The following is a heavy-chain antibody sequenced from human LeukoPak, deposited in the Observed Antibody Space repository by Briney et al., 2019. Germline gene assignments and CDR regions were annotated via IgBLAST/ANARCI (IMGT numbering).Heavy chain of an antibody. CDR1: GYTLTSYY. CDR3: TRQHYYGSGSYENWSGP. Sequence: ASVKVSSKASGYTLTSYYMHSVRRSPRQPLECMGIINPSIRITSYAPKFQARVTMTRDTSPTTAYTQLSSLRSPDTAASYCTRQHYYGSGSYENWSGPWGEESLVTVSS. V-gene: IGHV1-46*01. J-gene: IGHJ5*02. CDR2: INPSIRIT. D-gene: IGHD3-10*01.